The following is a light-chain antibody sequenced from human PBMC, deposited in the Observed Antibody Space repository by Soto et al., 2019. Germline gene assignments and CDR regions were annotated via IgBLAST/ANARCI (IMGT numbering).Light chain of an antibody. CDR2: EVT. Sequence: QSALTQPPSASGSLGQLVTISCTGTSSDVGGYNYVSWYQQHPGKAPKLMIYEVTKRPSGVPDRFSGSKSGKTASLTVSGLQAEDEADYYCSSYAGSNNFVFGTGTKVTVL. CDR1: SSDVGGYNY. V-gene: IGLV2-8*01. CDR3: SSYAGSNNFV. J-gene: IGLJ1*01.